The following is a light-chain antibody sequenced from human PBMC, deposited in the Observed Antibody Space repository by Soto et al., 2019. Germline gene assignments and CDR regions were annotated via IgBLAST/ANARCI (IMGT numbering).Light chain of an antibody. J-gene: IGKJ2*01. CDR3: QQYNNWPPYT. CDR1: QSVSSN. V-gene: IGKV3-15*01. CDR2: GAL. Sequence: EIEMTQSPATLSVSPGERAILSCRASQSVSSNLAWYQQKPGQAPRLLIYGALTRATGVPARFSGSGSGTEVTLTISSMQSEDFSLYYCQQYNNWPPYTFGQGTQLEIK.